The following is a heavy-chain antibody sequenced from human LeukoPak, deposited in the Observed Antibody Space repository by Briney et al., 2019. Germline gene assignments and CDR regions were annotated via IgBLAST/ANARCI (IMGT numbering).Heavy chain of an antibody. CDR2: IYYSGRT. J-gene: IGHJ4*02. CDR1: HASISSYS. CDR3: AGDYPSGSYRFDF. D-gene: IGHD3-10*01. V-gene: IGHV4-59*01. Sequence: SETLSLTCTVAHASISSYSCSWIRQPPGKGLESIGYIYYSGRTTYNPSLKGRLTISLDTSKSQFSLKLTSVTAADTAVYYCAGDYPSGSYRFDFWGQGTLVTVSS.